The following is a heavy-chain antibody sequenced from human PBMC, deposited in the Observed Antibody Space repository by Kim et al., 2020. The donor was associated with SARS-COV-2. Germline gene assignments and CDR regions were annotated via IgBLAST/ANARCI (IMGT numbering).Heavy chain of an antibody. D-gene: IGHD3-9*01. V-gene: IGHV3-15*01. CDR3: SRILRYFDWLPNHYYGMDV. CDR1: GFTFSNAW. J-gene: IGHJ6*02. Sequence: GGSLRLSCAASGFTFSNAWMSWVRQAPGKGLEWVGRIKSITDGGTTDYAAPVKGRFTISRDDSKNTLYLQMNSLKTEDTAVYYCSRILRYFDWLPNHYYGMDVWGQGTTVTVSS. CDR2: IKSITDGGTT.